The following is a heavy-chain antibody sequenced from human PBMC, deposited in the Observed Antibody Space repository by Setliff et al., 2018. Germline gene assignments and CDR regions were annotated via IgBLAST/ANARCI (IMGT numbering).Heavy chain of an antibody. CDR1: GSAISGGHY. CDR2: FRPSGKT. D-gene: IGHD4-17*01. Sequence: SETLSLTCAVSGSAISGGHYWGWIRQPPGKGLEWIGSFRPSGKTYYNPSLNSRVTISVDTSKKQFSLKVTSGTAADTAVYYCVRDAGDGYGVDAYAGGGFDFWGQGTMVTVSS. CDR3: VRDAGDGYGVDAYAGGGFDF. J-gene: IGHJ3*01. V-gene: IGHV4-38-2*02.